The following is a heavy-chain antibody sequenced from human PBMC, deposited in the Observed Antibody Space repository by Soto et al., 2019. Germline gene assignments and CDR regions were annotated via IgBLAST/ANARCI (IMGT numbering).Heavy chain of an antibody. J-gene: IGHJ4*02. D-gene: IGHD3-10*01. CDR3: ARVRASASGNYSVYFDH. CDR1: GFTFSDYG. Sequence: QVQLVESGGGVVQPGRSLRLSCAASGFTFSDYGMHWVRQAPGKGLEWLAVISYDESNKNYADSVKGRFSISRDNSKNTLYLQMNSLRGDDTAVYYCARVRASASGNYSVYFDHWGQGTLVTVSS. V-gene: IGHV3-30*03. CDR2: ISYDESNK.